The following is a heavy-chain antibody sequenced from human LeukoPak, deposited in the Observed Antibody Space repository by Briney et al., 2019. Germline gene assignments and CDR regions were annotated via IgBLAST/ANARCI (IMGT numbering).Heavy chain of an antibody. Sequence: ASVKVSCKASGYTFTGYYMHWVRQAPGQGLEWMGWINPNSGGTNYAQKFQGRVTMTRDTSISTAYMELSRLRSDDTAVYYCARGDEILLWFGELFDYWGQGTLVTVSS. D-gene: IGHD3-10*01. V-gene: IGHV1-2*02. CDR2: INPNSGGT. J-gene: IGHJ4*02. CDR1: GYTFTGYY. CDR3: ARGDEILLWFGELFDY.